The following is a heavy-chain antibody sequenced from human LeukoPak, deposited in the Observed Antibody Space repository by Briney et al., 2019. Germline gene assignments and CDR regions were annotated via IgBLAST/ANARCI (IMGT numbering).Heavy chain of an antibody. CDR1: GSVFSNYW. V-gene: IGHV3-7*01. Sequence: PGGSLRLSCVASGSVFSNYWMGWVRQAPGKGLEWVANIKEDGGETYYVDSVKGRFTISRDNAKNSLDLQMNSLRDEDTAVYYCARRKEVQTTFDYWGQGTLVTVSS. CDR3: ARRKEVQTTFDY. D-gene: IGHD4/OR15-4a*01. CDR2: IKEDGGET. J-gene: IGHJ4*02.